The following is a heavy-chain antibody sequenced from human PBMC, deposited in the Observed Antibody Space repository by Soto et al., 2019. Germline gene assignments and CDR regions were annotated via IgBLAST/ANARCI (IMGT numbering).Heavy chain of an antibody. CDR1: GFTFSSYG. V-gene: IGHV3-30*18. CDR2: ISYDGSNK. J-gene: IGHJ3*02. Sequence: QVQLVESGGGVVQPGRSLRLSCAASGFTFSSYGMHWVRQAPGKGLEWVAVISYDGSNKYYADSVKGRFSISRDNSKNTLYLQINSLTAEDTAVYYCAKTLASSITMIVVEAFDIWGQGTMVTVSS. D-gene: IGHD3-22*01. CDR3: AKTLASSITMIVVEAFDI.